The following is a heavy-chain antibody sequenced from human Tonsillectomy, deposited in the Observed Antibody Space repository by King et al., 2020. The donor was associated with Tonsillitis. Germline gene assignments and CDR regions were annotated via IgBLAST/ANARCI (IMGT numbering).Heavy chain of an antibody. CDR3: AKCVGAGTTGFDN. J-gene: IGHJ4*02. Sequence: VQLVESGGGLVQPEGSLRLSCAVSGFIFSNHVMSWVRQAPGKGLEWVSFISASGGRTYYADSVKGRFSISRDNSKNTVSLQMNSLRAEDTAIYYCAKCVGAGTTGFDNWGRGTLVTVSS. CDR2: ISASGGRT. V-gene: IGHV3-23*04. D-gene: IGHD1-1*01. CDR1: GFIFSNHV.